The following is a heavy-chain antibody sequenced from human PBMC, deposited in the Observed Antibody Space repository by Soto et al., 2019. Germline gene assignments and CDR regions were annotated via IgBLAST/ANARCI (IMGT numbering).Heavy chain of an antibody. CDR1: GGSLSGATYS. Sequence: SETLSLTCGVSGGSLSGATYSWNWIRQPPGKGLEWIGYIFPSGTTYYNPSLKSRVTISIDVSKNQFSLSLRSLTAADTATYYCAHSRDSSWYDYFDYWGQGTLVTVSS. J-gene: IGHJ4*02. CDR3: AHSRDSSWYDYFDY. V-gene: IGHV4-30-2*01. CDR2: IFPSGTT. D-gene: IGHD6-13*01.